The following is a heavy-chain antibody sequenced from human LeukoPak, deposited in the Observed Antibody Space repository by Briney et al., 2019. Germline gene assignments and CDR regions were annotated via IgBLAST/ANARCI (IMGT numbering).Heavy chain of an antibody. CDR2: INPNSGGT. CDR3: ARAATVTTSLDY. Sequence: ASEKVSCKASGYTFTGYYMHWVRQAPGQGLEWMGWINPNSGGTNYAQKFQGRVTMTRDTSISTAYMELSRLRSDDTAVYYCARAATVTTSLDYWGQGTLVTVSS. V-gene: IGHV1-2*02. J-gene: IGHJ4*02. D-gene: IGHD4-17*01. CDR1: GYTFTGYY.